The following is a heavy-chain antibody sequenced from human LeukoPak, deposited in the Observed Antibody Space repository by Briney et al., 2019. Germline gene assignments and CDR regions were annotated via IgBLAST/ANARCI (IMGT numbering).Heavy chain of an antibody. CDR2: IYYSGST. Sequence: SETLSLTCTVSGGSISSYYWSWIRQPPGKGLEWIGYIYYSGSTNYNPSLKSRVTISVDTSKNQFSLKLSSVTAADTAVYYCARSPLWFGELSIWGQGTMVTVSS. CDR3: ARSPLWFGELSI. D-gene: IGHD3-10*01. V-gene: IGHV4-59*01. J-gene: IGHJ3*02. CDR1: GGSISSYY.